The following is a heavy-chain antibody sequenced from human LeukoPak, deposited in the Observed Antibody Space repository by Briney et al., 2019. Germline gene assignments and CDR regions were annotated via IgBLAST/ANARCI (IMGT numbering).Heavy chain of an antibody. CDR3: ARALTYYYDSSADWFDP. CDR1: GYTFTSYD. D-gene: IGHD3-22*01. Sequence: GASVKVSCKASGYTFTSYDINWVRQATGQGLEWMGWMNPNSGNTGYAQKFQGRVTMTRNTSISTAYMELSSLGSEDTAVYYCARALTYYYDSSADWFDPWGQGTLVTVSS. CDR2: MNPNSGNT. J-gene: IGHJ5*02. V-gene: IGHV1-8*01.